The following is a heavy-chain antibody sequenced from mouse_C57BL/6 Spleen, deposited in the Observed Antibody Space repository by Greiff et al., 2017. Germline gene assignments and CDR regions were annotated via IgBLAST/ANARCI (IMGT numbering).Heavy chain of an antibody. CDR2: IYPGDGDT. CDR3: SRRDSSGYLDY. CDR1: GYAFSSYW. V-gene: IGHV1-80*01. J-gene: IGHJ2*01. Sequence: VKLQESGAELVKPGASVKISCKASGYAFSSYWMNWVKQRPGKGLEWIGQIYPGDGDTNYNGKFKGKATLTADKSSSTAYMQRSSLTSEDSAVYFWSRRDSSGYLDYWGQGTTLTVSS. D-gene: IGHD3-2*02.